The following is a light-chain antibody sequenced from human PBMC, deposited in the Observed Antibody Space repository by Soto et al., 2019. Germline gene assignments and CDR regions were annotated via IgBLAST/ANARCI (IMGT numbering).Light chain of an antibody. J-gene: IGKJ1*01. CDR1: QSLLHSNGYNY. V-gene: IGKV2-28*01. CDR2: LGS. CDR3: MQALQTPAT. Sequence: DIVMTQSPLSLPVTPGEPASISCRSGQSLLHSNGYNYLDWYLQKPGQSPQLLIYLGSNRASGVHDRFSGSGAGTDFTLKSSRVEPEDVGVYYCMQALQTPATFGQGTKVEIK.